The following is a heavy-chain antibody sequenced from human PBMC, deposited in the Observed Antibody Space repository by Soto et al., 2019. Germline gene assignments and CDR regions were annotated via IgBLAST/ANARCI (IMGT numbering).Heavy chain of an antibody. CDR2: ISGSGGST. Sequence: EVQLLESGGGLVQPGGSLRLSCAASGFTFSSYAMSWVRQAPGKGLEWVSAISGSGGSTYYADSVKGRFTISSDNSKNTLYLQMNSLRAEDTGVYYCAKNEEQWLVRYWGQGTLVTVSS. J-gene: IGHJ4*02. CDR3: AKNEEQWLVRY. V-gene: IGHV3-23*01. CDR1: GFTFSSYA. D-gene: IGHD6-19*01.